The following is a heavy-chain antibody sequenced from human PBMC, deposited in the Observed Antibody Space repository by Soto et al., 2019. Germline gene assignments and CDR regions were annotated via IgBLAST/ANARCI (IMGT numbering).Heavy chain of an antibody. V-gene: IGHV3-30*18. D-gene: IGHD3-3*01. J-gene: IGHJ6*02. CDR3: AKGREWRGYYYYGMDV. CDR1: GFTFSSYG. Sequence: QVQLVESGGGVVQPGRSLRLSCAASGFTFSSYGMHWVRQAPGKGLEWVAVISYDGSNKYYADSVKGRFTISRDNSKNTLYLQMNSLRAKDTAVYYCAKGREWRGYYYYGMDVWGQGTTVTVSS. CDR2: ISYDGSNK.